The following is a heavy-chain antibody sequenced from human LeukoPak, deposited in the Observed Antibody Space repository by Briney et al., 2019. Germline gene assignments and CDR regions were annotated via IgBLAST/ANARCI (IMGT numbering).Heavy chain of an antibody. J-gene: IGHJ4*02. CDR3: ARRKRGYCSSMSCSTTLWEY. V-gene: IGHV4-59*12. Sequence: PSETLSLTCAVSGGSISSYYWSWIRQPPGKGLEWIGYIYYSGSTNYNPSLKSRVTISVDTSKNQVSLKLSSLAAAERAVYYCARRKRGYCSSMSCSTTLWEYWGQGTLVTVSS. CDR2: IYYSGST. CDR1: GGSISSYY. D-gene: IGHD2-2*02.